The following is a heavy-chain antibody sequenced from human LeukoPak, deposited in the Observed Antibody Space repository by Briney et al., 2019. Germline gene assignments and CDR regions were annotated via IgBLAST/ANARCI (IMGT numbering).Heavy chain of an antibody. Sequence: QPGESLRLSCVASGFTFSSYWMTWVRQAPGKGLEWVANIKHDGSEKYYVDSVKGRFTISRDNAKNSLYLEMNSLRAEDTVVYYCARDPEVLGYGSGRDYFDYWGQGTLVTVSS. V-gene: IGHV3-7*05. CDR2: IKHDGSEK. CDR3: ARDPEVLGYGSGRDYFDY. D-gene: IGHD3-10*01. J-gene: IGHJ4*02. CDR1: GFTFSSYW.